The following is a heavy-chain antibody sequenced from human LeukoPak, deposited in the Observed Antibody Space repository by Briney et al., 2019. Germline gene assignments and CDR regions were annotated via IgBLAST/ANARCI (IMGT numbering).Heavy chain of an antibody. CDR2: ISSNGGST. D-gene: IGHD1-26*01. Sequence: GGSLRLSCAASGFTFSSYAMHWVRQAPGKGLEYVSAISSNGGSTYYANSVKGRFTISRDNSKNTLYLQMGGLRAEDMAVYYCARLSGSYVFDYWGQGTLVTVSS. CDR3: ARLSGSYVFDY. CDR1: GFTFSSYA. J-gene: IGHJ4*02. V-gene: IGHV3-64*01.